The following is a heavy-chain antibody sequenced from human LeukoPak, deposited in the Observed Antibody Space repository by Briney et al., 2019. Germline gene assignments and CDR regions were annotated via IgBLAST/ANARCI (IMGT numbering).Heavy chain of an antibody. CDR1: GFPFGSHA. Sequence: GGSLRLSCAASGFPFGSHAMKWVRQAPGKGLVWVSVISSSGTSKYYIDSVEDRFTISRDNSNNTLYLQMFNLRAEDTAVYSCAKGGSRDSNGYYLIDYWGQGALVTVSS. CDR2: ISSSGTSK. V-gene: IGHV3-23*01. J-gene: IGHJ4*02. D-gene: IGHD3-22*01. CDR3: AKGGSRDSNGYYLIDY.